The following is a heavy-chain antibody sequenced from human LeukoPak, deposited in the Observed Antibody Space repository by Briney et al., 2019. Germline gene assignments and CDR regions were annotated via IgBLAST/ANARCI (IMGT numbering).Heavy chain of an antibody. Sequence: SETLSLTCTVSGGSISSSSYYWGWISQPPGKGLEWIGSIYYSGSTYYNPSLKSRVTISVDTSKNQFSLKLRSVTAADTAVYYCATLTGDIVYWGQGTLVTVSS. CDR2: IYYSGST. CDR1: GGSISSSSYY. D-gene: IGHD7-27*01. J-gene: IGHJ4*02. CDR3: ATLTGDIVY. V-gene: IGHV4-39*01.